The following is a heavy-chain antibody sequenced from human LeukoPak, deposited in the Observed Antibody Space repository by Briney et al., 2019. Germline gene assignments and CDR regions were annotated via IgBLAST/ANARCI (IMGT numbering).Heavy chain of an antibody. CDR3: ARDNYDILTGYHRFDP. D-gene: IGHD3-9*01. Sequence: SGGSLRLSCAASGFTLSNYAMSWVRQAPGKGLQWVSGISSSGGSTYQVDSVKGRFTISRDNAKNSLYLQMNSLRAEDTAVYYCARDNYDILTGYHRFDPWGQGTLVTVSS. CDR2: ISSSGGST. J-gene: IGHJ5*02. CDR1: GFTLSNYA. V-gene: IGHV3-23*01.